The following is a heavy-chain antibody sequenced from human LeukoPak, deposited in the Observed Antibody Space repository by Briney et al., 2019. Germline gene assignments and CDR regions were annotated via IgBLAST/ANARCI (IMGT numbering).Heavy chain of an antibody. Sequence: PGGSLRLSCAASGFTFSSFEMNWVRQAPGKGLEWVSFISRGGTSTYHADSVKGRFTISRDNAKSSLYLQMDSLRAEDTAVYYCATQGRSAIQGIWGQGTMVTVSS. J-gene: IGHJ3*02. V-gene: IGHV3-48*03. CDR2: ISRGGTST. CDR1: GFTFSSFE. CDR3: ATQGRSAIQGI. D-gene: IGHD3-3*01.